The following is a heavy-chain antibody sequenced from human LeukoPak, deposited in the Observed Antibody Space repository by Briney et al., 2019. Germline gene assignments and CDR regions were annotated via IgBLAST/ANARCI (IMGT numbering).Heavy chain of an antibody. V-gene: IGHV1-46*01. J-gene: IGHJ4*02. CDR1: GYTFTSYF. CDR2: INPNGGST. CDR3: ARRGDGYNFDY. D-gene: IGHD5-24*01. Sequence: ASVKVSCTASGYTFTSYFMHCVRQAPGQRLEWTGIINPNGGSTSYAQKFQGRVTMTRDTSTSTVYMELSSLRSEDTAVYYCARRGDGYNFDYWGQGSLVTVSS.